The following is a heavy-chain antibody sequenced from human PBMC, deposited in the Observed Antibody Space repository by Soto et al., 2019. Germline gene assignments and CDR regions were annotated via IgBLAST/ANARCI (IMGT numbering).Heavy chain of an antibody. J-gene: IGHJ4*02. CDR2: IIPIFGTA. CDR3: VVSFPRPR. D-gene: IGHD3-16*02. Sequence: SVKVSCKASGGTFSSYAISWVRQAPGQGLEWMGGIIPIFGTANYAQKFQGRATITADESTSTAYMELSSLRSEDTAVYYCVVSFPRPRWGQGALVTVSS. CDR1: GGTFSSYA. V-gene: IGHV1-69*13.